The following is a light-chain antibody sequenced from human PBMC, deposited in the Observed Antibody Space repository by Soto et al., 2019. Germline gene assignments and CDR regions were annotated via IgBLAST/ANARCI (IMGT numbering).Light chain of an antibody. CDR2: EVS. V-gene: IGLV2-14*01. Sequence: QSVLTQPASVCGWPGQSMTISCTGTSSDVGGYNYVSWYQQHPGKAPKLMIYEVSNRPSGVSNRFSGSKSGNTASLTISGLQAEDEADYYCGSYPTSSLYVFGTGTKVTVL. CDR3: GSYPTSSLYV. CDR1: SSDVGGYNY. J-gene: IGLJ1*01.